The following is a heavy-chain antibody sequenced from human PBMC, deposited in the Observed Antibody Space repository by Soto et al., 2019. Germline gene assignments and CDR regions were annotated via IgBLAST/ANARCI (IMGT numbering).Heavy chain of an antibody. CDR2: VSYSGSI. Sequence: SETLSLTCTVSGGSSSSGGYYWILIRHYPGNGLDGIGYVSYSGSIYYNPSLKSRITISVDTSKNQFFLKLRSVTAADTAVYYCARDNYYTGSGYYPSSAEYFQHWGQRTLVRVSS. V-gene: IGHV4-31*03. J-gene: IGHJ1*01. CDR1: GGSSSSGGYY. CDR3: ARDNYYTGSGYYPSSAEYFQH. D-gene: IGHD3-22*01.